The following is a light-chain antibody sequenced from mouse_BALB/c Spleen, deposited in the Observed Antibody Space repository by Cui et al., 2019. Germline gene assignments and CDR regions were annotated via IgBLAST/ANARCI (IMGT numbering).Light chain of an antibody. CDR2: WES. Sequence: DRVMSQTPSSLAVSVGDNVTMSFKSSQSLLYSSNQKNYLARYQQKPGQSPKLLIYWESTRESGVPDRFTGSGSGTDFTLTISSVKAEDLAVYYCKQYYSWTFGGGTKLEIK. CDR1: QSLLYSSNQKNY. V-gene: IGKV8-30*01. J-gene: IGKJ1*01. CDR3: KQYYSWT.